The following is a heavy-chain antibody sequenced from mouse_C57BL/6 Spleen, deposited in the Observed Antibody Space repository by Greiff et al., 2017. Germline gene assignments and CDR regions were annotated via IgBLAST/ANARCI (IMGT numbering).Heavy chain of an antibody. CDR1: GFTFSDYG. J-gene: IGHJ4*01. V-gene: IGHV5-17*01. CDR3: ARGFFSMDY. CDR2: ISSGSSTL. Sequence: EVKLVESGGGLVKPGGSLKLSCAASGFTFSDYGMHWVRQAPEKGLEWVAYISSGSSTLYSAEPVKGRFTISRDNATNTPVLRMTSLRSEDTDMCTCARGFFSMDYWGQGTSVTVSS.